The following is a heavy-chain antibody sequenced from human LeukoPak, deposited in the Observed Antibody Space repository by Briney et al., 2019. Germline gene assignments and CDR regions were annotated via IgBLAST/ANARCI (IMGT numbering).Heavy chain of an antibody. CDR3: ARTYDFGIGPPGDAFDN. CDR2: IRGRSDTT. J-gene: IGHJ3*02. CDR1: GGSISSYY. Sequence: ETLSLTCTVSGGSISSYYWSRIRQPPGKGLEWIAFIRGRSDTTYYADSVQGRFTISRDNAEDSVYLQMNSLRVEDTAVYYCARTYDFGIGPPGDAFDNWGQGTLVTVFS. V-gene: IGHV3-48*01. D-gene: IGHD3-3*01.